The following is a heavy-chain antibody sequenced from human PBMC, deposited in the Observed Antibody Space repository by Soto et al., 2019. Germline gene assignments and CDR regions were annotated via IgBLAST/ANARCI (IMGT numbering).Heavy chain of an antibody. Sequence: PGGSLRLSCAASGFTFSSYAMSWVRQAPGKGLEWVSAISGSGGSTYYADSVKGRFTISRDNSKNTLYLQMNSLRAEDTAVYYCARPPVLRYFDWPFDYWGQGTLVTVSS. CDR3: ARPPVLRYFDWPFDY. J-gene: IGHJ4*02. CDR2: ISGSGGST. CDR1: GFTFSSYA. V-gene: IGHV3-23*01. D-gene: IGHD3-9*01.